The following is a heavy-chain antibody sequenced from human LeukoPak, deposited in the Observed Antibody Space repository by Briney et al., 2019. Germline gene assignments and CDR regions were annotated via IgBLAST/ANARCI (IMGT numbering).Heavy chain of an antibody. J-gene: IGHJ3*02. CDR2: MSPSGTT. CDR1: GDSFSSGNYY. D-gene: IGHD2-21*02. V-gene: IGHV4-61*01. CDR3: ARVAYCGGDCYSLGVSDGFDI. Sequence: SGTLSLTCTVSGDSFSSGNYYLSWIRQPPGKGLDWITYMSPSGTTKYNPSLKSRVTISVDTSKNQFSLKLSSVTAADTAVYYCARVAYCGGDCYSLGVSDGFDIWGQGTMVTVSS.